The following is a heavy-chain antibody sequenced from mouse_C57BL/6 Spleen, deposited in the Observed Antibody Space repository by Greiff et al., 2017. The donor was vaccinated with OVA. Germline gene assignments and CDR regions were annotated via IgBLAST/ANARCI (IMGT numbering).Heavy chain of an antibody. CDR1: GSPFTRSS. CDR2: MDPSDRYT. J-gene: IGHJ2*01. V-gene: IGHV1-69*01. CDR3: ARYYYGSSYDY. D-gene: IGHD1-1*01. Sequence: VQLQQPGAELVMPAPPLPLSRTASGSPFTRSSLPWVKQGPGQGLEWIGEMDPSDRYTNYNQKVKGKSTLTVDKSASTAYMQLSSLTSEDSAVYYCARYYYGSSYDYWGQGTTLTVSS.